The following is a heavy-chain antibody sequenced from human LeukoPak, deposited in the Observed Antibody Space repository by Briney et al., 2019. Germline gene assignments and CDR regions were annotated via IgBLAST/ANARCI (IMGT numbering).Heavy chain of an antibody. J-gene: IGHJ4*02. V-gene: IGHV3-53*01. CDR3: ARSFNGAYFDY. CDR1: GFTVSSNY. Sequence: GGSLRLSCAASGFTVSSNYMSWVRQAPGKGLEWVSLIYSGGNTYYADSVKGRFTISRDNSKNTLNLQMNSLRAEDTAVYYCARSFNGAYFDYWGQGTLVTVSS. CDR2: IYSGGNT. D-gene: IGHD3-10*01.